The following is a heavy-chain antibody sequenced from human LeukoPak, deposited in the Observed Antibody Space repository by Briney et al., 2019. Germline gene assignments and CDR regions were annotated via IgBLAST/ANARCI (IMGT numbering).Heavy chain of an antibody. D-gene: IGHD3-22*01. V-gene: IGHV4-59*12. Sequence: SETLSLTCTVSGGSISSYYWSWIRQPPGKGLEWIGYIYYSGSTNYNPSLKSRVTISVDTSKNQFSLKLSSVTAADTAVYYCARGLGDITMIVVVIPSDAFDIWGQGTMVTVSS. CDR2: IYYSGST. J-gene: IGHJ3*02. CDR1: GGSISSYY. CDR3: ARGLGDITMIVVVIPSDAFDI.